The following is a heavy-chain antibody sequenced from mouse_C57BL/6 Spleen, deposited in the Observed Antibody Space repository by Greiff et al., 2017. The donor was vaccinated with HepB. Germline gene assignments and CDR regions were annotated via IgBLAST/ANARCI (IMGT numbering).Heavy chain of an antibody. V-gene: IGHV1-61*01. J-gene: IGHJ2*01. D-gene: IGHD1-2*01. CDR3: AREDYYGWDY. CDR2: IYPSDSET. Sequence: VQLQQPGAELVRPGSSVKLSCKASGYTFTSYWMDWVKQRPGQGLEWIGNIYPSDSETHYNQKFKDKATLTVDKSSSTAYMQLSSLTSEDSAVYYCAREDYYGWDYWGQGTTLTVSS. CDR1: GYTFTSYW.